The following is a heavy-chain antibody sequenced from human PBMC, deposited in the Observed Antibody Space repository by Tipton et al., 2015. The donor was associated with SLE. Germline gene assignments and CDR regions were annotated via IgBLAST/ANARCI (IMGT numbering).Heavy chain of an antibody. D-gene: IGHD3-22*01. CDR3: ARGHGSGFYSDN. J-gene: IGHJ4*02. V-gene: IGHV5-51*03. CDR2: IYPTDSDI. Sequence: QLVQSGAEVKKPGESLKISCQGSGYTFSSYWIVWVRQRPGKGLEWMGIIYPTDSDIIYSPSFQGLVTISADESTSTAYLQLSSLKAADTAMYYCARGHGSGFYSDNWGQGTLVTVSS. CDR1: GYTFSSYW.